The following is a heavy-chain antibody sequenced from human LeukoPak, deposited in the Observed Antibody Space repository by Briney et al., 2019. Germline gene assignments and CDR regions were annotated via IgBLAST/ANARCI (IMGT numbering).Heavy chain of an antibody. V-gene: IGHV4-59*08. CDR3: ARHGPYLGRLAWFDP. Sequence: PSETLSLTCTVSSGSISSYYWSWIRQPPGRGLEWIGYIYYTGSTNYNPSLESRVTISVDTSKNQFSLNLSSVTAADTAVYYCARHGPYLGRLAWFDPWGQGTLVTVSS. J-gene: IGHJ5*02. CDR1: SGSISSYY. CDR2: IYYTGST. D-gene: IGHD1-26*01.